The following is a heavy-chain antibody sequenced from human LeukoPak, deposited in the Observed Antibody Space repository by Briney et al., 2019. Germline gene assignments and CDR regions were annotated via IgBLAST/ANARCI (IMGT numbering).Heavy chain of an antibody. CDR1: GFTFSRYP. CDR3: AKEDKRGYSGYDRLDY. V-gene: IGHV3-23*01. CDR2: ISGSSGST. D-gene: IGHD5-12*01. Sequence: GGSLRLSCAASGFTFSRYPISWVRQTPGKGLEWVSTISGSSGSTYYADSVKGRFTISRDNSKNTLYLQMTSLRAEDTAVYYCAKEDKRGYSGYDRLDYWGQGTLVTVSS. J-gene: IGHJ4*02.